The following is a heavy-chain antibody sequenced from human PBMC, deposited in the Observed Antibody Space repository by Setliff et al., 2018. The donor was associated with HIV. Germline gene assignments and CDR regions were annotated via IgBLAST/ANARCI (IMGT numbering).Heavy chain of an antibody. Sequence: SVKVSCKTTGGTFNIFSITWVRQAPGQGLEWMGGIIPVFGPPNYAQKFQGRVTITADESRSTAYMELSSLRSEDTAVYYCARGGLNSGYYYYFDYWGQGTLVTVSS. CDR1: GGTFNIFS. CDR2: IIPVFGPP. CDR3: ARGGLNSGYYYYFDY. D-gene: IGHD3-22*01. J-gene: IGHJ4*02. V-gene: IGHV1-69*13.